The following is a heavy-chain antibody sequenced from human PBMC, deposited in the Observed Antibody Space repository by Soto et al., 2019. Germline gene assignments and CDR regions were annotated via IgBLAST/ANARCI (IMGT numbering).Heavy chain of an antibody. CDR3: ARDPAYGDYPHPDWFDP. CDR1: GYTFTSYG. D-gene: IGHD4-17*01. CDR2: ISAYNGNT. V-gene: IGHV1-18*01. J-gene: IGHJ5*02. Sequence: QVQLVQSGAEVKKPGASVKVSCKASGYTFTSYGISWVRQAPGQGLEWMGWISAYNGNTNYAQKLQGRVTMTTDTSRSPAYMELRSLRSDDTAVYYCARDPAYGDYPHPDWFDPWGQGTLVTVSS.